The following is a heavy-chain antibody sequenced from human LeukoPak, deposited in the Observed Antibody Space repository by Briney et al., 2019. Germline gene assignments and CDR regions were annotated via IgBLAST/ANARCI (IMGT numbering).Heavy chain of an antibody. V-gene: IGHV4-59*08. CDR1: GGSISSYY. CDR2: IYYSGST. D-gene: IGHD4-17*01. J-gene: IGHJ3*02. Sequence: SETLSLTCTVSGGSISSYYWSWIRQPPGKGLEWIGYIYYSGSTNYNPSLKSRVTISVDTSKNQFSLKLSSVTAADTAVYYCARADRPKSVTTYGFDIWGQGTMVTVSS. CDR3: ARADRPKSVTTYGFDI.